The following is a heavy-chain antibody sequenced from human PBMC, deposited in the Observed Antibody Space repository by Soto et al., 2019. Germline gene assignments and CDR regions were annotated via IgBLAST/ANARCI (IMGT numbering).Heavy chain of an antibody. V-gene: IGHV4-34*01. Sequence: QVQLQQWGAGLLKPSETLSLTCAVYGGSFRGYYWSWIRQPPGKGLEWIGEINHSGSTNYNPSLKSRVTISVDTSKNQLSLKLISVTAADTAVYYCARARWLHMFDYWGQGTLVTVSS. J-gene: IGHJ4*02. CDR3: ARARWLHMFDY. CDR2: INHSGST. D-gene: IGHD5-12*01. CDR1: GGSFRGYY.